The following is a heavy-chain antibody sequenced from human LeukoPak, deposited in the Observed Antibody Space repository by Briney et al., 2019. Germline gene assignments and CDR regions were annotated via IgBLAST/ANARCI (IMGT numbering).Heavy chain of an antibody. CDR2: ISYDGSNK. CDR1: GFTFSSYA. V-gene: IGHV3-30*04. J-gene: IGHJ4*02. CDR3: ASSYDSSGRDY. D-gene: IGHD3-22*01. Sequence: GGSLRLSCAASGFTFSSYAMHWVRQAPGKGLEWVAVISYDGSNKYYAGSVKGRFTISRDNSKNTLYLQMNSLRAEDTAVYYCASSYDSSGRDYWGQGTLVTVSS.